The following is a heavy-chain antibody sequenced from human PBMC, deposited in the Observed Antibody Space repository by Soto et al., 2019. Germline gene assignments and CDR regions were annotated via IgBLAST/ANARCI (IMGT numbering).Heavy chain of an antibody. J-gene: IGHJ4*02. V-gene: IGHV1-46*01. Sequence: GSVKVSCKASGETVTSDYMHCVRQAAGQGLEWMGIMNGSGGSTSYAQKFQGRVNMNRDTSTSTVYMELSSLRSEYTAVYSCARGWLQLTLDYWGQGTLVTVSS. D-gene: IGHD5-12*01. CDR2: MNGSGGST. CDR1: GETVTSDY. CDR3: ARGWLQLTLDY.